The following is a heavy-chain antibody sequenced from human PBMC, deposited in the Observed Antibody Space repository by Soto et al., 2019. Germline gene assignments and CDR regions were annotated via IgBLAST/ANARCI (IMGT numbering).Heavy chain of an antibody. CDR2: ISAYNGNT. J-gene: IGHJ4*02. D-gene: IGHD3-22*01. V-gene: IGHV1-18*01. CDR3: AREDYYDSSGYYYPLDY. CDR1: GYTFTSYG. Sequence: QVQLVQSGAEVKKPGASVKVSCKASGYTFTSYGISWVRQAPGQGLEWMGWISAYNGNTNYAQKLQGRVTMTTNTSTSTAYMELRSLRSDDTAVYYCAREDYYDSSGYYYPLDYWGQGTLVTVSS.